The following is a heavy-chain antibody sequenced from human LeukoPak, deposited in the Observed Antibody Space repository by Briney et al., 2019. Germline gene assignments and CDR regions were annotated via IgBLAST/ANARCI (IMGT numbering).Heavy chain of an antibody. CDR3: AKSGTIFGVVIMGDY. Sequence: PGGSLRLSCAASGFTFSDYYMSWIRQAPGKGLEWVSYISSSGSTIYYADSVKGRFTISRDNSKNTLYLQMNSLRAEDTAVYYCAKSGTIFGVVIMGDYWGQGTLVTVSS. D-gene: IGHD3-3*01. CDR2: ISSSGSTI. V-gene: IGHV3-11*01. J-gene: IGHJ4*02. CDR1: GFTFSDYY.